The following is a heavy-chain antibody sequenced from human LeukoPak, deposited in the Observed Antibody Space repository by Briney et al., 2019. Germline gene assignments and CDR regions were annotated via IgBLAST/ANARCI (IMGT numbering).Heavy chain of an antibody. Sequence: GGSLRLSCAASGFTVSSNYMSWVRQAPGKGLEWVSVIYGGGNTYYADSVKGRFSISRDNSKNTLYLQMNSLRVEDTAVYYCARDLAAAAFDYWGQGTLVTVSS. V-gene: IGHV3-53*01. D-gene: IGHD6-13*01. CDR2: IYGGGNT. J-gene: IGHJ4*02. CDR3: ARDLAAAAFDY. CDR1: GFTVSSNY.